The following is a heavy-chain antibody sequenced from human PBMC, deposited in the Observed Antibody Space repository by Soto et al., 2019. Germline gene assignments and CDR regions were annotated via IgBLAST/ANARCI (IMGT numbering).Heavy chain of an antibody. J-gene: IGHJ1*01. CDR3: VRVTTETTDHGFQH. D-gene: IGHD4-17*01. Sequence: EVQLVESGGGLVQPGGSLRLSCAASGFTFSSYWMSWVRQVPGKGLEWVANIKYDGGEEYYLDSVKGRFTISRDNAKNSLDLQMNSLRVEDTAIYYCVRVTTETTDHGFQHWGQGSLVTVSS. CDR2: IKYDGGEE. V-gene: IGHV3-7*01. CDR1: GFTFSSYW.